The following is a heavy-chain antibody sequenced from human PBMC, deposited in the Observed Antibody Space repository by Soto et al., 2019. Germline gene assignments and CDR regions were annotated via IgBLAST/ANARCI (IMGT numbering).Heavy chain of an antibody. CDR2: HYYSGST. CDR3: ARDRWGEDGSGSYSLDY. J-gene: IGHJ4*02. V-gene: IGHV4-59*01. Sequence: ETLSHTCTVSGGSISSYYWSWIRQPPGKELERIGYHYYSGSTNYNPSLKSRVTISVDTSKNQFSLKLSSVTAADTAVYYCARDRWGEDGSGSYSLDYWGQGTLVTVSS. D-gene: IGHD3-10*01. CDR1: GGSISSYY.